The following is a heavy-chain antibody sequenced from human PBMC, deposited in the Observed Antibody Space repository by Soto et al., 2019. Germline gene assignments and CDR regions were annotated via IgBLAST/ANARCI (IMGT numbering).Heavy chain of an antibody. CDR2: TRNKGKSHTT. J-gene: IGHJ4*02. CDR1: GFTFSDHY. Sequence: PGGSLRLSCAASGFTFSDHYVDWVRQAPGKGLEWVGRTRNKGKSHTTEYAASVKGRFTISRDDSKESLYLQLNSLRTEDTAVYYCARSGSSTSCYDYWGQGTQVTVSS. D-gene: IGHD2-2*01. CDR3: ARSGSSTSCYDY. V-gene: IGHV3-72*01.